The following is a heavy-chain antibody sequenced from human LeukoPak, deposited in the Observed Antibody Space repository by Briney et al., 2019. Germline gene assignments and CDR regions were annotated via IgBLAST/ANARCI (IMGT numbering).Heavy chain of an antibody. D-gene: IGHD3-16*02. CDR3: AKGRDWGSYRYHAFDI. J-gene: IGHJ3*02. V-gene: IGHV3-23*01. Sequence: GGSLRLSCAASGFTFSSYGMSWVRQAPGKGLEWVSAISGPGGNTYYADSVKGRFTISRDNSKNTLFLQMNSLRAEDTAVYYCAKGRDWGSYRYHAFDIWGQGTMVTVSS. CDR1: GFTFSSYG. CDR2: ISGPGGNT.